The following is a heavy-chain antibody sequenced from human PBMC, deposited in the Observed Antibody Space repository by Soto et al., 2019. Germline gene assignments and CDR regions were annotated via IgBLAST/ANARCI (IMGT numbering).Heavy chain of an antibody. J-gene: IGHJ5*02. Sequence: ASVKVSCKASGGTFSSYAISWVRQAPGQGLEWMGGIIPIFGTANYAQKFQGRVTITADESTSTAYMELSSLRSEDTAVYYCARVKFDYGDYGRWFDPWGQGTLVTVSS. CDR2: IIPIFGTA. V-gene: IGHV1-69*13. D-gene: IGHD4-17*01. CDR3: ARVKFDYGDYGRWFDP. CDR1: GGTFSSYA.